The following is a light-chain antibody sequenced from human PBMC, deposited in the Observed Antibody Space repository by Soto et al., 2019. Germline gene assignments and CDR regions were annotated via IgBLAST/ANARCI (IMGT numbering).Light chain of an antibody. CDR2: GNR. J-gene: IGLJ2*01. V-gene: IGLV1-40*01. CDR3: QSYHSSLSGSEV. CDR1: STDIGAYNY. Sequence: QSVLTQPASVSGSPGQSITISCTGTSTDIGAYNYVSWYQQHPGKAPKLLIYGNRNRPSGVPDRFSGSKSGTSASLAITGLQAEDEADYYCQSYHSSLSGSEVFGGGTKVTV.